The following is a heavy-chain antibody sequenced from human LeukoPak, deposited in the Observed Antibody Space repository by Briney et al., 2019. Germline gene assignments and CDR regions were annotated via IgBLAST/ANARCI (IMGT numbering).Heavy chain of an antibody. CDR3: ARGTTYYDILTGYYLYYYYYMDV. V-gene: IGHV4-59*08. CDR1: GGSISSYY. D-gene: IGHD3-9*01. J-gene: IGHJ6*03. Sequence: SETLSLTCTVSGGSISSYYWSWIRQPPGKGLEWIGYIYYSGSTNYNPSLKSRVTISVDTSKNQFSLKLSSVTAADTAVYYCARGTTYYDILTGYYLYYYYYMDVWGKGTTVTVSS. CDR2: IYYSGST.